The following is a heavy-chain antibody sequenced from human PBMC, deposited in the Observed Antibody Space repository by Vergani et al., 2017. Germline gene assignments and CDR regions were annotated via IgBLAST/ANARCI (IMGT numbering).Heavy chain of an antibody. Sequence: EVQLVESGGGLVQPGGSLRLSCAASGFTFSSYSMNWVRQAPGKGLEWVSYSSSSSSTIYYADSVKGRFTISRDNAKNSLYLQMNSLRAEDTAVYYCAREAYDILTGYYLYYFDYWGQGTLVTVSS. J-gene: IGHJ4*02. V-gene: IGHV3-48*04. CDR2: SSSSSSTI. D-gene: IGHD3-9*01. CDR3: AREAYDILTGYYLYYFDY. CDR1: GFTFSSYS.